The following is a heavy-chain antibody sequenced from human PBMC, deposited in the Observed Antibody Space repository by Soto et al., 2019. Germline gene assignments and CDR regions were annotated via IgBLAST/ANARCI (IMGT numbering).Heavy chain of an antibody. V-gene: IGHV3-9*01. CDR3: AKDNPLRGWSGFDY. D-gene: IGHD6-19*01. CDR2: ISWNSGSI. J-gene: IGHJ4*02. CDR1: GFTFDDYA. Sequence: EVQLVESGGGLVQPGRSLRLSCAASGFTFDDYAMHWVRQAPGKGLEWVSGISWNSGSIGYADSVKGRFTISRDNAKNSLYLQMNGLRAEDTALYYCAKDNPLRGWSGFDYWGQGTLLTVSS.